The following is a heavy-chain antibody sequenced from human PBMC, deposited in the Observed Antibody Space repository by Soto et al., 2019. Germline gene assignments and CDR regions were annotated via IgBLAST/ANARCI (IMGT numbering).Heavy chain of an antibody. Sequence: ASVKVSCKTSGYTFTSFDINWVRQATGQGLEWMGWMNPNSGNTGYAQMFQGRVTMTRNTSISTAYLELSSLRSEDTAVYYCARGPLQYCIGGSCYSFIRFDYWGQGTLVTAPQ. CDR1: GYTFTSFD. V-gene: IGHV1-8*01. CDR2: MNPNSGNT. J-gene: IGHJ4*02. D-gene: IGHD2-15*01. CDR3: ARGPLQYCIGGSCYSFIRFDY.